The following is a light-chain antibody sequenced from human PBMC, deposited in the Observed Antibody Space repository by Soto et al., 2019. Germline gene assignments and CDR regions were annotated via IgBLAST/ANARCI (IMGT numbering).Light chain of an antibody. CDR2: WAS. CDR3: QQYYLAPLT. V-gene: IGKV4-1*01. CDR1: QSVLYSSNNKNH. Sequence: DIVMTQSPDSLAVSLGERATINCKSSQSVLYSSNNKNHLAWYQQKPGQPPKVVIYWASTRESGVPDRFSGSGSGTDFTLTISSLQAEDVAVYFCQQYYLAPLTFGPGTKVDIK. J-gene: IGKJ3*01.